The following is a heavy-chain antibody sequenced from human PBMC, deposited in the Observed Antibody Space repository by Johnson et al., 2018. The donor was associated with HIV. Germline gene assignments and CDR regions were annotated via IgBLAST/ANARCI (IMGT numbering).Heavy chain of an antibody. CDR1: GFIFSDYY. Sequence: QVQLVESGGGVVQPGGSLRLSCAASGFIFSDYYMSWIRQAPGKGLEWVSYISSSGSTIYYADSVKGRFTISRDNAKNSLCLQMNSLRAEDTAVYYCARVGRGSGYYRDAFDIWGQGTMVTVSS. V-gene: IGHV3-11*04. D-gene: IGHD3-22*01. CDR3: ARVGRGSGYYRDAFDI. CDR2: ISSSGSTI. J-gene: IGHJ3*02.